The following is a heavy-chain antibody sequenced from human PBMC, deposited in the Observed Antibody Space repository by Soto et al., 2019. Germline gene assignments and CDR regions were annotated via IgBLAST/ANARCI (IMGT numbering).Heavy chain of an antibody. CDR2: IWLDGDKK. D-gene: IGHD2-2*01. J-gene: IGHJ4*02. V-gene: IGHV3-33*03. Sequence: QVQLVESGGGVVQPGRSLRLSCVVSGFNFSNYGMHWVRQAPGKGLEWVAVIWLDGDKKYYSDFVKGRFTISRDNSKNTLYLQMNSLRADDTAVYYCASGCSNNKCRFDYWGQGTLVTVSS. CDR1: GFNFSNYG. CDR3: ASGCSNNKCRFDY.